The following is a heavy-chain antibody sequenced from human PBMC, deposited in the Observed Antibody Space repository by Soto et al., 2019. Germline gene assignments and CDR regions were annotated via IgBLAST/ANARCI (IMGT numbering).Heavy chain of an antibody. Sequence: GVSAEVGCEACGERFSRYAIGWSLKAPGQGLEWMGWIIVKNANTNYAQRFQGRVAMTTDTSTDTAYLELKDLRPDDTALYFCARLQIAAASTRADYWGERSQVNVSS. D-gene: IGHD6-13*01. J-gene: IGHJ4*02. CDR3: ARLQIAAASTRADY. CDR1: GERFSRYA. V-gene: IGHV1-18*01. CDR2: IIVKNANT.